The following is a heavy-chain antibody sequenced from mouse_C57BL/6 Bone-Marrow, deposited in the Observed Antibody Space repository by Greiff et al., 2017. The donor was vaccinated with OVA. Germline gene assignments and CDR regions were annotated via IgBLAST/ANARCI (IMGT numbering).Heavy chain of an antibody. Sequence: VQLQQPGAELVKPGASVKMSCKASGYTFTSYWITWVKQRPGQGLEWIGDIYPGSGSTNYNEKFKSKATLTVDTATSTAYMQLSSLTSEDTAVYYCARARIAYDYEGYYFGYWGQGTTLTVSS. V-gene: IGHV1-55*01. J-gene: IGHJ2*01. CDR2: IYPGSGST. D-gene: IGHD2-4*01. CDR3: ARARIAYDYEGYYFGY. CDR1: GYTFTSYW.